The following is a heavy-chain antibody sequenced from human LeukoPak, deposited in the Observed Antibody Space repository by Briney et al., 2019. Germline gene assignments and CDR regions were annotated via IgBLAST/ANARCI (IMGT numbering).Heavy chain of an antibody. CDR3: ATETIGRHYDY. V-gene: IGHV3-21*01. Sequence: GGSLRLSCAASGFTFSSCGFNWVRHAPGKGLEWVSSIGPTGTDRYYADSVRGRFTISRDNAKNSMYLQMDSLRDEDTAVYYCATETIGRHYDYWGQGTLLTVSS. J-gene: IGHJ4*02. CDR2: IGPTGTDR. CDR1: GFTFSSCG. D-gene: IGHD1-14*01.